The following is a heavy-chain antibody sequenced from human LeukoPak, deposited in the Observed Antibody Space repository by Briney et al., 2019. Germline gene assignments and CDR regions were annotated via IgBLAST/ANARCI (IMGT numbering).Heavy chain of an antibody. D-gene: IGHD6-13*01. CDR1: GDSTSSSSYH. CDR2: IYYSGST. CDR3: ARHSGPYGSSWFDY. Sequence: SETLSLTCTVSGDSTSSSSYHWGWIRQPPGKGLEWIGSIYYSGSTYYNPSLKSRVTISVDTSKNQFSLKLSSVAAADTAVYYCARHSGPYGSSWFDYWGQGTLVTVSS. V-gene: IGHV4-39*01. J-gene: IGHJ4*02.